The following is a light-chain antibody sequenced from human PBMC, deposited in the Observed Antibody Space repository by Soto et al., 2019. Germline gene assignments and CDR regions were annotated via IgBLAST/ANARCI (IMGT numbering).Light chain of an antibody. CDR1: QSVSNN. J-gene: IGKJ2*01. CDR3: QQYNKWPPTFT. Sequence: EIVMTQSPATLSVSPGERATLSCRASQSVSNNLAWYQQKPGQAPRLLIYGASTRATGIPARISGSGSGTEFTLPISSLTSEDFAVYYCQQYNKWPPTFTFGQGTKLEIK. CDR2: GAS. V-gene: IGKV3-15*01.